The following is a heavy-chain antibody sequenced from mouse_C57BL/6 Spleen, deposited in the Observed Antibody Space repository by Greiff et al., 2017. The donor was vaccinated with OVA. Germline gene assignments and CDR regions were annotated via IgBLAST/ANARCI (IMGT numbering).Heavy chain of an antibody. V-gene: IGHV1-81*01. D-gene: IGHD2-2*01. CDR1: GYTFTSYG. J-gene: IGHJ2*01. CDR2: IYPRSGNT. CDR3: ARDWVTTGFDY. Sequence: VQLQESGAELARPGASVKLSCKASGYTFTSYGISWVKQRTGQGLEWIGEIYPRSGNTYYNEKFKGKATLTADKSSSTAYMELRSLTSEDSAVYFCARDWVTTGFDYWGQGTTLTVSS.